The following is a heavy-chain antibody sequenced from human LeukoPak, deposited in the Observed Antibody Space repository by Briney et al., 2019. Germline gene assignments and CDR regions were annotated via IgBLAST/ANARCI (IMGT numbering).Heavy chain of an antibody. Sequence: SETLSLTCAVYGGSFSGYYWSWIRQPPGKGLEWIGEINHSGSTNYNPSLKSRVTISVDTSKNQFSLKLSSVTAADTAVYYCASLSSSSLINYWGQGTLVTVSS. CDR3: ASLSSSSLINY. D-gene: IGHD6-6*01. CDR1: GGSFSGYY. V-gene: IGHV4-34*01. J-gene: IGHJ4*02. CDR2: INHSGST.